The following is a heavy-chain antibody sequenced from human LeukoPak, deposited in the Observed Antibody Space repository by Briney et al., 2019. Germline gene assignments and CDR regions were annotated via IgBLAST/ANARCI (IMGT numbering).Heavy chain of an antibody. V-gene: IGHV4-4*09. CDR3: ARGRGPLRVEFGD. J-gene: IGHJ4*02. CDR2: IFSGGST. Sequence: PSETLSLTCNVSGGSLSSHYCSWLRQAPGKGPEWIGFIFSGGSTNYNPSLKSRVSISMDTSQNQFSLKLTSVTAADTAVYYCARGRGPLRVEFGDWGQGALVTVSS. CDR1: GGSLSSHY. D-gene: IGHD3-16*01.